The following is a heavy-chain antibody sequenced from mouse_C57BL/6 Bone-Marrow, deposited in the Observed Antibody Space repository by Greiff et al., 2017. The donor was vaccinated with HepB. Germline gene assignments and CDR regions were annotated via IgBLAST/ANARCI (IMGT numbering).Heavy chain of an antibody. CDR2: ISNGGGST. V-gene: IGHV5-12*01. D-gene: IGHD5-5*01. J-gene: IGHJ3*01. CDR3: ASPYL. CDR1: GFTFSDYY. Sequence: EVQRVESGGGLVQPGGSLKLSCAASGFTFSDYYMYWVRQTPEKRLEWVAYISNGGGSTYYPDTVKGRFTISRDNAKNTLYLQMSRLKAEDTAMYYCASPYLWGQGTLVTVSA.